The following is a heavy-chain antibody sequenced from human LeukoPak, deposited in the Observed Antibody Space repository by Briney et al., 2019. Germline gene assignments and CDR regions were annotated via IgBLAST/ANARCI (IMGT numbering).Heavy chain of an antibody. CDR1: GGSVSSTEFY. CDR3: ARLSKGRYFDYIFDY. Sequence: PSETLSLTCTVSGGSVSSTEFYWGWIRQPPGKGLQWIGNIYYTGSTYYNPSLNSRVTMSVDTSQNQISLKMTSVTAADTAVSYRARLSKGRYFDYIFDYWGQGTLVTVSS. V-gene: IGHV4-39*01. J-gene: IGHJ4*02. CDR2: IYYTGST. D-gene: IGHD3-9*01.